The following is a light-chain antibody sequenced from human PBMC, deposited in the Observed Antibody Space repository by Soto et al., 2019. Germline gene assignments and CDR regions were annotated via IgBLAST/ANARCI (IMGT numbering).Light chain of an antibody. J-gene: IGLJ3*02. Sequence: QAVVTQPPSASGTPGQRVTLSCSGGSSNIGFNAVNGYQQLPGAAPKLLMHGNSQRPSGVPERFSGSKSGTSASLAIIGLRTEDEADYYCAAWDDSLSGVVFGGGTKLTVL. V-gene: IGLV1-47*02. CDR3: AAWDDSLSGVV. CDR2: GNS. CDR1: SSNIGFNA.